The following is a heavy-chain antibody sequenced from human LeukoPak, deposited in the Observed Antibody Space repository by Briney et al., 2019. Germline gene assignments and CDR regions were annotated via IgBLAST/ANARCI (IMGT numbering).Heavy chain of an antibody. Sequence: PSETLSLTCTVSSGSIKSYYWGWVRQPPGKGLEWIGRIYNTGATQYNPSLKSRVTMSIDTSTNQFSLNLTSMTAADTAVYYCERQGYTASYYFLDFWSQGTLVAVS. V-gene: IGHV4-4*07. CDR2: IYNTGAT. CDR1: SGSIKSYY. CDR3: ERQGYTASYYFLDF. J-gene: IGHJ4*02. D-gene: IGHD1-26*01.